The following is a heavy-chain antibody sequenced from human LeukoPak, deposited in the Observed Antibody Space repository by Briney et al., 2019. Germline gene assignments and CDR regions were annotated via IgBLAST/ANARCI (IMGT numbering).Heavy chain of an antibody. CDR3: ARDFFHGHCAGLSCFLLDY. CDR2: ISANNGDT. J-gene: IGHJ4*02. Sequence: ASVKVSSKASLYLVTRYGISWVRQAPGQGLEWMGWISANNGDTNSAQKFQDRVTMTTDTSTSTAYMELRSLRSDDTAVYYCARDFFHGHCAGLSCFLLDYWGQGSLVTVSS. V-gene: IGHV1-18*01. D-gene: IGHD2-15*01. CDR1: LYLVTRYG.